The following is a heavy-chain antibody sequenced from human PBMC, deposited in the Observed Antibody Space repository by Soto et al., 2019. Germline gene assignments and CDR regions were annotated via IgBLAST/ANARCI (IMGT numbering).Heavy chain of an antibody. CDR2: INHSGST. CDR1: GGSFSGYY. CDR3: ARGGRDIVVVPAANYYYYGMDV. Sequence: PSETLSLTCAVYGGSFSGYYWSWIRQPPGKGLEWIGEINHSGSTNYNPSLKSRVTISVDTSKNQFSLKLSSVTAADTAVYYCARGGRDIVVVPAANYYYYGMDVWGQGTTVT. V-gene: IGHV4-34*01. J-gene: IGHJ6*02. D-gene: IGHD2-2*01.